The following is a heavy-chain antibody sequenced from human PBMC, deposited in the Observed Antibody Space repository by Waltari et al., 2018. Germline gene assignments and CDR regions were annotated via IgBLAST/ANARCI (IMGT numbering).Heavy chain of an antibody. V-gene: IGHV4-34*01. CDR3: ARWGRPGIAARPRKYYFDY. CDR1: GGSFRGYS. CDR2: INHSGST. Sequence: QVQLQQWGAGLLKPSETLSLTCAVYGGSFRGYSWSCIRQPPGKGLEWSGEINHSGSTNYNPSLKSRVTISVDTSKNQFSLKLSSVTAADTAVYYCARWGRPGIAARPRKYYFDYWGQGTLVTVSS. J-gene: IGHJ4*02. D-gene: IGHD6-6*01.